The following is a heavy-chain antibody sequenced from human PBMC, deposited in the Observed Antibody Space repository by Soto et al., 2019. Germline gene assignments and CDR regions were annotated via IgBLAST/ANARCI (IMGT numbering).Heavy chain of an antibody. Sequence: QVQLQESGPGLVKPSQTLSLICTVSGDSISSDNYFWSWIRQPPGQGLEWIGYISNRGTPYYNPPRKRRXTXTLDTSKNRFSLDMYSVTAADTAVYYCAREVNVVALSDAFDIWGQGTMVTVSS. CDR3: AREVNVVALSDAFDI. CDR2: ISNRGTP. CDR1: GDSISSDNYF. V-gene: IGHV4-30-4*01. J-gene: IGHJ3*02. D-gene: IGHD2-8*01.